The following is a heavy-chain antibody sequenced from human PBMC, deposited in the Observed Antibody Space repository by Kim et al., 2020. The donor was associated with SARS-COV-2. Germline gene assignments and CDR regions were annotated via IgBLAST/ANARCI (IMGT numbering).Heavy chain of an antibody. Sequence: GESLKISCKGSGYSFTSYWISWVRQMPGKGLEWMGRIDPSDSYTNYSPSFQGHVTISADKSISTAYLQWSSLKASDTAMYYCARHQTKGSVTIFGVVIDNHHDFRYFDLWGRGTLVTVSS. V-gene: IGHV5-10-1*01. J-gene: IGHJ2*01. CDR3: ARHQTKGSVTIFGVVIDNHHDFRYFDL. CDR2: IDPSDSYT. CDR1: GYSFTSYW. D-gene: IGHD3-3*01.